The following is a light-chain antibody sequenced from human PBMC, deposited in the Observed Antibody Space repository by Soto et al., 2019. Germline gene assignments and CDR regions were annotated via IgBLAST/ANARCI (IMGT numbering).Light chain of an antibody. V-gene: IGKV3-15*01. Sequence: EIVMTQSPATLSVSPGERATISCRASQSVRNDLAWCQQKPGKAPRVLVYGASTTATGVPARFSGSGSGTEFTLTITSLQSEDFAVCYCLQYNNWYSFGQGTRLEIK. CDR1: QSVRND. J-gene: IGKJ2*03. CDR3: LQYNNWYS. CDR2: GAS.